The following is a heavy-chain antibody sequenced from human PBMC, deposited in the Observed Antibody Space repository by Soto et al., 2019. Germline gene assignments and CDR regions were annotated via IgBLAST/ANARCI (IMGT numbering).Heavy chain of an antibody. CDR3: ARVEYYGSGRSYYFDY. V-gene: IGHV5-51*01. Sequence: EVQLVQSGAEVKKPGESLKISCKGSGYSFTSYWIRWVRQMPGKGLEWMGIIYPGDSDTRYSPSFQGQVTISADKSISTAYLQWSSLKASDTAMYYCARVEYYGSGRSYYFDYWGQGTLVTVSS. CDR1: GYSFTSYW. J-gene: IGHJ4*02. CDR2: IYPGDSDT. D-gene: IGHD3-10*01.